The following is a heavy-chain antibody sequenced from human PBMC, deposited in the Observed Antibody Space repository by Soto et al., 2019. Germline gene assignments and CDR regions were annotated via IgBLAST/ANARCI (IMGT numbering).Heavy chain of an antibody. V-gene: IGHV1-69*08. Sequence: QVQLVQSGAEVKQPGSSVKVSCKASGGTFSSYTISWVRQAPGQGLEWMGRIIPILGIANYAQKFQGRVTITADKSTSTAYMELSSLRSEDTAVYYCARDVGDCSSTSCYPGYNWFDPWGQGTLVTVSS. CDR3: ARDVGDCSSTSCYPGYNWFDP. CDR2: IIPILGIA. J-gene: IGHJ5*02. CDR1: GGTFSSYT. D-gene: IGHD2-2*01.